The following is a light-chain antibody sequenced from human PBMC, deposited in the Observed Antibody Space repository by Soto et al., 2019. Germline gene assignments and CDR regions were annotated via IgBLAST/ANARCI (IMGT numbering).Light chain of an antibody. Sequence: EIELTQSPGTLSLSPGERATLSCRASQSVSSSYLAWYQQKPGPAPRLLIYGASSRATGIPDRFSGSGSGTDFTLTISRLEPEDFAVYYCQQYGSSPTFGQGTRLAIK. CDR1: QSVSSSY. J-gene: IGKJ5*01. CDR3: QQYGSSPT. CDR2: GAS. V-gene: IGKV3-20*01.